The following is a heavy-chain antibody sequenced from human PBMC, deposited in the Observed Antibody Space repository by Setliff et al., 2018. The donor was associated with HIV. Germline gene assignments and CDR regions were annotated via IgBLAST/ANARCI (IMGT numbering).Heavy chain of an antibody. V-gene: IGHV4-34*01. D-gene: IGHD3-3*01. CDR3: ARGSRQLTIFGVVFKTNYYFMDV. J-gene: IGHJ6*03. CDR2: INPSGST. Sequence: SETLSLTCAVYGGPFSGFYYSWIRQAPGKGLEWIGEINPSGSTNYNPSLKSRVTISVDTSKYQVSLNLNSVTAADTAVYYCARGSRQLTIFGVVFKTNYYFMDVWGKGTAVTVSS. CDR1: GGPFSGFY.